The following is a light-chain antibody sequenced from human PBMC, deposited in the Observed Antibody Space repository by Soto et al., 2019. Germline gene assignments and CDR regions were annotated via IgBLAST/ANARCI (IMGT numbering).Light chain of an antibody. CDR3: SSHTSSSNYD. CDR2: DVS. Sequence: TSSDVGGYNYVSWYQQHPGKAPKLMTYDVSNRPSGVSTRFSGSKSGNTASLTISGLQAEDEADYYCSSHTSSSNYDFGTGTKVPVL. CDR1: SSDVGGYNY. V-gene: IGLV2-14*04. J-gene: IGLJ1*01.